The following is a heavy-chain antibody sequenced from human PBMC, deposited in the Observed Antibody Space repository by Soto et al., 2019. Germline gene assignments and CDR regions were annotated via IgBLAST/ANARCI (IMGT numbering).Heavy chain of an antibody. CDR2: IHRTGST. Sequence: LSLTCSVSRGSISSYYWSWVRQPPGKGLEWIGFIHRTGSTKYNPSLESRVTISVDTSQNQLSLRLSSVTAADTAVYYCARESAGSGKNNWFDPWGQGILVTVSS. CDR1: RGSISSYY. CDR3: ARESAGSGKNNWFDP. V-gene: IGHV4-59*01. J-gene: IGHJ5*02. D-gene: IGHD3-10*01.